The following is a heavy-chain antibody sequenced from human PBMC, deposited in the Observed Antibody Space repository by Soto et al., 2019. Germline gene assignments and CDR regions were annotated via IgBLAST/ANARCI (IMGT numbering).Heavy chain of an antibody. CDR2: IYYSGST. Sequence: QVQLQESGPGLVKPSQTLSLTCTVSGGSISSGGYYWSWIRQHPGKGLEWIGYIYYSGSTYYNPSLKSRVTISVDTSKNQFSLKLSSVTAADTAVYYCARNPLGYCSGGSCYGSPGPFDYWGQGTLVTVSS. V-gene: IGHV4-31*03. J-gene: IGHJ4*02. D-gene: IGHD2-15*01. CDR1: GGSISSGGYY. CDR3: ARNPLGYCSGGSCYGSPGPFDY.